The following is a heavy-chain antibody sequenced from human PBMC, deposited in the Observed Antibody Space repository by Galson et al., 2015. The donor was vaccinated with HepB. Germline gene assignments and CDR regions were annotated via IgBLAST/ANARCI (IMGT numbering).Heavy chain of an antibody. CDR3: ARAKRWPPPHDYYGSGSSNWFDP. Sequence: TLSLTCTVSGGSISSSSYYWGWIRQPPGKGLEWIGSIYYSGSTYYNPSLKSRVTISVDTSKNQFSLKLSSVTAADTAVYYCARAKRWPPPHDYYGSGSSNWFDPWGQGTLVTVSS. CDR1: GGSISSSSYY. D-gene: IGHD3-10*01. CDR2: IYYSGST. V-gene: IGHV4-39*01. J-gene: IGHJ5*02.